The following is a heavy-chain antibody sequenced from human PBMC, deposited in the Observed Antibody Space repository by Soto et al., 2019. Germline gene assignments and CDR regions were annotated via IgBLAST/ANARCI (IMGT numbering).Heavy chain of an antibody. CDR2: ISGYGDTT. J-gene: IGHJ3*02. CDR3: ACLYSHSSGHYPDAFDI. D-gene: IGHD3-22*01. V-gene: IGHV3-23*01. Sequence: ETLSLTCSVSGGSITSSYWTWIRQPPGKGLEWVSAISGYGDTTYYADSVKGRFTISRDNSKNTLYLQMNSLRAEDTAVYYCACLYSHSSGHYPDAFDIWGQGTMVTVSS. CDR1: GGSITSSY.